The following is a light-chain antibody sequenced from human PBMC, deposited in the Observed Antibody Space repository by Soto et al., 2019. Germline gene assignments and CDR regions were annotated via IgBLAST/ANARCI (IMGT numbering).Light chain of an antibody. CDR2: RND. V-gene: IGLV1-44*01. Sequence: QSVLTQPPSASGTPGQRVTISCSGRSSNIGSNTVNWYQQLPGTAPKLLIYRNDQRPSGVPDRFSGSKSGTSGSLAISGLQSEDEADYYCAAWDYSLNGYVFGAGSMVTVL. J-gene: IGLJ1*01. CDR3: AAWDYSLNGYV. CDR1: SSNIGSNT.